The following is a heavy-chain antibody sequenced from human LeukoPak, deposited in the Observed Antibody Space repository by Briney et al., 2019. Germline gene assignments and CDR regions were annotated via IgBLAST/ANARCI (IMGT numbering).Heavy chain of an antibody. CDR2: IYHSGST. D-gene: IGHD6-6*01. Sequence: PSETLSLTCTVSGGSISSYYWSWIRQPPGKGLEWIGYIYHSGSTYYNPSLKSRVTISVDTSKNQFSLKLSSVTAADTAVYYCARDRLGQLVRDAFDIWGQGTMVTVSS. V-gene: IGHV4-59*12. CDR3: ARDRLGQLVRDAFDI. CDR1: GGSISSYY. J-gene: IGHJ3*02.